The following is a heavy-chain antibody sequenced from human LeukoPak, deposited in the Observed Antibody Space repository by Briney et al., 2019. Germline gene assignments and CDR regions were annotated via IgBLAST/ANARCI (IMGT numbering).Heavy chain of an antibody. J-gene: IGHJ3*02. CDR1: GYTFTGYY. V-gene: IGHV1-2*02. D-gene: IGHD6-13*01. CDR3: GRVKWAGGIAAASSDAFDI. Sequence: ASVKVFCKASGYTFTGYYMHWVRQAPGQGREGMGWINPNSGGTNYAQTFQGRVTMTRDTSISTDYMELSRLRADDTAVYYCGRVKWAGGIAAASSDAFDIWGQGTMVTVSS. CDR2: INPNSGGT.